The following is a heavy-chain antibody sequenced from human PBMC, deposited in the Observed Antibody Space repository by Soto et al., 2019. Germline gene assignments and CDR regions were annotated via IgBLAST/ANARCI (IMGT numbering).Heavy chain of an antibody. D-gene: IGHD6-6*01. CDR3: ARHRARNWFDP. CDR1: GGSISSRSYY. Sequence: PSETLSLTSIASGGSISSRSYYWGWIRQPPGKGLEWIGSIYYSGSTYNNPSLKSRVTISVDTSKNQFSLKLSSVTAADTAVFYCARHRARNWFDPWGQGTLVTVSS. J-gene: IGHJ5*02. CDR2: IYYSGST. V-gene: IGHV4-39*01.